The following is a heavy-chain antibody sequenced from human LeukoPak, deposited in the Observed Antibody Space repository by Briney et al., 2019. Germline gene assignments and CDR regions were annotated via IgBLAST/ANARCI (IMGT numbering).Heavy chain of an antibody. CDR3: AKDGGYCSGGSCYYFDY. CDR2: ISYDGSNK. V-gene: IGHV3-30*18. D-gene: IGHD2-15*01. J-gene: IGHJ4*02. CDR1: GFTFSSYG. Sequence: PGGSLRLSCAASGFTFSSYGMHWVRQAPGKGLEWVAVISYDGSNKYYADSVKGRFTISRDNSKNTLYLQMNSLRAEDTAVYYCAKDGGYCSGGSCYYFDYWGQGTLVTVSS.